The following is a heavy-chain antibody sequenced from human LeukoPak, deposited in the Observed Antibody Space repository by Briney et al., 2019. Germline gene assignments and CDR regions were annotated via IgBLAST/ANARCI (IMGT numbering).Heavy chain of an antibody. CDR1: GFTFSSCG. V-gene: IGHV3-48*04. Sequence: GGSLRLSCAASGFTFSSCGMHWVRQAPGKGLEWVSYISSSGSTIYYADSVKGRFTISRDNAKNSLYLQMNSLRAEDTAVYYCARGRFIAFDIWGQGTMVTVSS. CDR2: ISSSGSTI. CDR3: ARGRFIAFDI. J-gene: IGHJ3*02.